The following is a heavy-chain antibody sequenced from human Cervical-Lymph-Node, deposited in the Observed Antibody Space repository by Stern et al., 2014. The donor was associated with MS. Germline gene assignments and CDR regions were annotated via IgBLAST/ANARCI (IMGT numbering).Heavy chain of an antibody. CDR3: AKDTYYYYTNGSKGRSSDS. V-gene: IGHV3-30*18. J-gene: IGHJ4*02. D-gene: IGHD3-22*01. Sequence: VQLVESGGGVVQPWRSLRLSCAASGFTFSGYGMHWVRQAPGKGLGWVAVISYDGSNKYNADSLKGRFTISRDNSKNTLYLQMNSLRAEDTAVYYCAKDTYYYYTNGSKGRSSDSWGQGTLVTVSS. CDR1: GFTFSGYG. CDR2: ISYDGSNK.